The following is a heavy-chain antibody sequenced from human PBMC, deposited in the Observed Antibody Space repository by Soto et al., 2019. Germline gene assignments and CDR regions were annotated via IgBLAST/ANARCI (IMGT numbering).Heavy chain of an antibody. CDR1: GFTFSSYI. Sequence: GGSLRLSCAASGFTFSSYIMNWVRQAPGKGLEWVSYISSSSSTIYYADSVKGRFTISRDNAKNSLYLQMNSLRDEDTAVYYCARDKRWLQSHYGMDVWGQGTTVTVSS. D-gene: IGHD5-12*01. V-gene: IGHV3-48*02. CDR3: ARDKRWLQSHYGMDV. J-gene: IGHJ6*02. CDR2: ISSSSSTI.